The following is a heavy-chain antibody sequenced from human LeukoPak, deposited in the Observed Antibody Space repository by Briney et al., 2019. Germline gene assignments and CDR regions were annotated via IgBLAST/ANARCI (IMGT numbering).Heavy chain of an antibody. CDR3: ARERDYGDYARDYYYGIDV. V-gene: IGHV3-74*01. CDR2: VNHDGTRM. CDR1: GFTFTNHW. D-gene: IGHD4-17*01. Sequence: RGSLRLSCAASGFTFTNHWMHWVRQGPGKGLVWVSRVNHDGTRMTYADAVKGRFTISTDNAKNSLYLQMNSLRAEDTAVYYCARERDYGDYARDYYYGIDVWGQGTTFTVSS. J-gene: IGHJ6*02.